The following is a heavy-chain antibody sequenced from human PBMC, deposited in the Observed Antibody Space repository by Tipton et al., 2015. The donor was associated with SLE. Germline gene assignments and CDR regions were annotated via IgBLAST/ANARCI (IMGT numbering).Heavy chain of an antibody. CDR2: ISYDGNNK. CDR1: GFTFSNYD. V-gene: IGHV3-30*18. Sequence: RSLRLSCAASGFTFSNYDMHWVRQALGKGLEWVAVISYDGNNKNYVDSVKGRFTSSRDNSNNTLYLQMNSLRPEDTAVYYCAKQRESSGYLLGPFDIWGQGTMVTVSS. CDR3: AKQRESSGYLLGPFDI. J-gene: IGHJ3*02. D-gene: IGHD3-22*01.